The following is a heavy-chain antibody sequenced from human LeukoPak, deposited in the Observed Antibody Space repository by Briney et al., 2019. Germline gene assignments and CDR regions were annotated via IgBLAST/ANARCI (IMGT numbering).Heavy chain of an antibody. D-gene: IGHD2-21*01. V-gene: IGHV3-30*18. CDR1: GFTFSSYG. J-gene: IGHJ4*02. CDR2: ISYDGSNK. CDR3: AKETLLWWKTPGGDSYFDY. Sequence: GGSLRLSCAASGFTFSSYGMHWVRQAPGKGLEWVAVISYDGSNKYYADSVKGRFTISTDNSKNTLYLQMNSLRAEDTAVYYCAKETLLWWKTPGGDSYFDYWGQGTLVTVSS.